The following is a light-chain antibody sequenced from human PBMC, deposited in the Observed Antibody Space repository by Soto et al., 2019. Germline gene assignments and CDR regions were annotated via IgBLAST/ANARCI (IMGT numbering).Light chain of an antibody. Sequence: EFVLTQSPATLSLSPGERATLSCRASQSVSSYLAWYRQKPGQAPRLLIYDASNRATGIPARFSGSGSGTDFTLTISSLEPEDFAVYYCQQRSNWSWTFGQGTKVDIK. CDR2: DAS. J-gene: IGKJ1*01. CDR3: QQRSNWSWT. CDR1: QSVSSY. V-gene: IGKV3-11*01.